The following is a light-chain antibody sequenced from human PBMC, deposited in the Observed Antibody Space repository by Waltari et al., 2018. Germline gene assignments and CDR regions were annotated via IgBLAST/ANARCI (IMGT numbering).Light chain of an antibody. Sequence: SSLSASVGDRVTITCRASQSVNNYLNWYQQQPGKAPKLLIYAASTLQSGVPSRFSGSGSGTDFTLTISSLQPEDFATYYCQQSYSTPRFTFGPGTKVDIK. CDR2: AAS. CDR3: QQSYSTPRFT. V-gene: IGKV1-39*01. J-gene: IGKJ3*01. CDR1: QSVNNY.